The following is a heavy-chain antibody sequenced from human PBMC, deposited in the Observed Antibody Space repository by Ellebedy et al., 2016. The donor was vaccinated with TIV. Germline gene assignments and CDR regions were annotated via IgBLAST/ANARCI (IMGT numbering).Heavy chain of an antibody. CDR1: GFSFGDYY. D-gene: IGHD3-10*01. J-gene: IGHJ4*02. CDR3: ARMYFYGSGSYSVRYFDY. CDR2: IGNGGFT. V-gene: IGHV3-11*06. Sequence: GGSLRLSCAASGFSFGDYYMSWIRQAPGKGLDWVSYIGNGGFTDYADSVKGRFTISRENGKKSLYLQMNSLRAEDTAVYYCARMYFYGSGSYSVRYFDYWGRGTLVTVSS.